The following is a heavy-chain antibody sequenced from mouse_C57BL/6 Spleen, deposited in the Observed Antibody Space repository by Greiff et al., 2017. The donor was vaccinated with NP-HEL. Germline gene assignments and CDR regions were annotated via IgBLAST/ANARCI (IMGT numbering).Heavy chain of an antibody. CDR2: ISYDGSN. CDR1: GYSITSGYY. V-gene: IGHV3-6*01. CDR3: ARNSNPAWFAY. D-gene: IGHD2-5*01. Sequence: VQLKESGPGLVKPSQSLSLTCSVTGYSITSGYYWNWILQFPGNKLEWMGYISYDGSNNYNPSLKNRISITRDTSKNQFFLKLNSVTTEDTATYSCARNSNPAWFAYWGKGTLVTVSA. J-gene: IGHJ3*01.